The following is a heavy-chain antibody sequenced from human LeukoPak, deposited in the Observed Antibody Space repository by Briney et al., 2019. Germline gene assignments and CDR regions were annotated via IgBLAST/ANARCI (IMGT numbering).Heavy chain of an antibody. CDR2: IKQDGSEK. D-gene: IGHD4-23*01. V-gene: IGHV3-7*01. Sequence: GGSLRLSCAASGFTFSSYWMSWVRQAPGKGLEWVANIKQDGSEKYYADSVKGRFTISKDNSKNTLYLQMNSLRAEDTAVYYCARDRSVTHFDHWGQGTLVIVSS. J-gene: IGHJ4*02. CDR3: ARDRSVTHFDH. CDR1: GFTFSSYW.